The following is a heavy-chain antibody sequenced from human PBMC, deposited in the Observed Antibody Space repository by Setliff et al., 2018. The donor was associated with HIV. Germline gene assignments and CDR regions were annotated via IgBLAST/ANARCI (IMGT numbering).Heavy chain of an antibody. Sequence: GSLRLSCAASGFSFSYYWMHWVRQAPGKGLEWVARINSDGSTVEHAGAVKGRLTISRDNARNTLYLQMGSLRTEDMGVYYCARDGYGGALDGYDIWGQGTMVTVSS. D-gene: IGHD5-12*01. J-gene: IGHJ3*02. CDR1: GFSFSYYW. CDR2: INSDGSTV. V-gene: IGHV3-74*03. CDR3: ARDGYGGALDGYDI.